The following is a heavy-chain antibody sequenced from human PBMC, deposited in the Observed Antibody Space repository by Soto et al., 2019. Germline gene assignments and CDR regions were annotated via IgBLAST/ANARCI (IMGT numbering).Heavy chain of an antibody. Sequence: SETLSLTCAVSGGSISSSNWWSWVRQPPGKGLEWIGEIYRSGSTNYNPSLKSRVTISVDKSKNQFSLKLSSVTAADTAVYYCARVLDSSGYQDYWGQGTLVTVSS. CDR2: IYRSGST. V-gene: IGHV4-4*02. J-gene: IGHJ4*02. D-gene: IGHD3-22*01. CDR1: GGSISSSNW. CDR3: ARVLDSSGYQDY.